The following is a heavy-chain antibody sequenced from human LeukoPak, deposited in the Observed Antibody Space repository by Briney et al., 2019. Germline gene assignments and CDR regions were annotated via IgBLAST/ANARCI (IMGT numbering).Heavy chain of an antibody. CDR1: GYTFTSYG. D-gene: IGHD3-22*01. J-gene: IGHJ6*02. CDR2: ISAYNGNT. CDR3: ARGAMVIWSANYYGMDV. V-gene: IGHV1-18*01. Sequence: ASVKVSCKASGYTFTSYGISWVRQAPGQGLEWMGWISAYNGNTNYAQKLQGRVTTTTDTSTSTAYMELRSLRSDDTAVYYCARGAMVIWSANYYGMDVWGQGTTVTVSS.